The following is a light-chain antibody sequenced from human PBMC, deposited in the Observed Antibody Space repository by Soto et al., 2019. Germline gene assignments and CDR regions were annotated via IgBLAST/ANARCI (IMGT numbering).Light chain of an antibody. V-gene: IGKV1-6*01. Sequence: AIQLTQSPSSLSASVGDRVAITCRASQAIRKALGWYQQKPGRAPKLLIYGASTLQSGVPSRFSGSGSGTDFTLTISSLQPEDFATYYCLLDFSYFWAFGQGTKVDIK. J-gene: IGKJ1*01. CDR2: GAS. CDR1: QAIRKA. CDR3: LLDFSYFWA.